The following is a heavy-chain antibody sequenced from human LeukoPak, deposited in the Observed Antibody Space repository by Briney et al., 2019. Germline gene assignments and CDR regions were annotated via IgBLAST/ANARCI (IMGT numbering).Heavy chain of an antibody. CDR1: GGTFSSYA. D-gene: IGHD3-10*01. CDR2: IIPIFGTA. CDR3: ASRSRWFGEGAFDI. V-gene: IGHV1-69*06. J-gene: IGHJ3*02. Sequence: SVKVSCKASGGTFSSYAISWVRQAPGQGLEWMGGIIPIFGTANYAQKFQGRVTITADKSTSTAYMELSSLRSEDTAVHYCASRSRWFGEGAFDIWGQGTMVTVSS.